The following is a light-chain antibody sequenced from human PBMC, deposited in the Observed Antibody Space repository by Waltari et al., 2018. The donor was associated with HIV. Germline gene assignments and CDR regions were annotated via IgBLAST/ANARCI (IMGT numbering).Light chain of an antibody. CDR2: GNS. Sequence: QSVLTQPPSVSGAPGPRVTISCTGSSSNIGAGYDVPWYQQVPGTVPKLLIYGNSNRPSGVPDRFSGSKSGTSASLAITGLQAEDEADYYCQSYDSSLSGVVFGGGTKLTVL. CDR1: SSNIGAGYD. V-gene: IGLV1-40*01. J-gene: IGLJ2*01. CDR3: QSYDSSLSGVV.